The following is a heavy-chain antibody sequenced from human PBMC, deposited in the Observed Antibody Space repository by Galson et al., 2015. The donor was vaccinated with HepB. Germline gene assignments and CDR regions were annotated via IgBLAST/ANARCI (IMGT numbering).Heavy chain of an antibody. CDR2: TYYRSKRYD. CDR3: VRGGHGNRVSLFDP. Sequence: CAISRDSVSRTSSSWHCIRQSPSRGLEWLGRTYYRSKRYDDDEVSVRSRISNNPATSKNQVSLHLNSVTTEDTAVYYCVRGGHGNRVSLFDPWRQGILVTASS. V-gene: IGHV6-1*01. J-gene: IGHJ5*01. D-gene: IGHD1-14*01. CDR1: RDSVSRTSSS.